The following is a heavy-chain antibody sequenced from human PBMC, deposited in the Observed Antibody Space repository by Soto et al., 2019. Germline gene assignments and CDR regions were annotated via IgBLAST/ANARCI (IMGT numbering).Heavy chain of an antibody. D-gene: IGHD4-4*01. CDR3: AREAYSNSAWSDYYYGMDV. J-gene: IGHJ6*02. V-gene: IGHV4-59*01. CDR1: GGSISSYY. CDR2: IYYSGST. Sequence: PSETLSLTCTVSGGSISSYYWSWIRQPPGKGLEWIGYIYYSGSTNYNPSLKSRVTISVDTSKNQFSLKLSSVTAADTAVYYCAREAYSNSAWSDYYYGMDVWGQGTTVTVSS.